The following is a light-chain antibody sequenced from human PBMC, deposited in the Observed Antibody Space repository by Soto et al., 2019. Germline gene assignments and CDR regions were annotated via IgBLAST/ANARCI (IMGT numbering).Light chain of an antibody. CDR1: QFLSSY. CDR3: HQRNK. J-gene: IGKJ5*01. Sequence: EIVLTQSPATLFLAPGERATLSCRASQFLSSYLAWYQQKPGQPPRLLIYDTSNRATGIPARFSGSRSGTAFTLTISSLEPEDFGVYFCHQRNKFGQGTRLEIK. V-gene: IGKV3-11*01. CDR2: DTS.